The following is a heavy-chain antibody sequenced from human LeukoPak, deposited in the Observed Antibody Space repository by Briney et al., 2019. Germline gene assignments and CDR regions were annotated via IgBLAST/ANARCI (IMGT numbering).Heavy chain of an antibody. CDR1: GFTFSDYY. Sequence: PGGSLRLSCAASGFTFSDYYMSWIRQAPGKGLEWVSYISSSGSTIYYADSVKGRFTISRDNAKNSLYLQMNSLRAEDTAVYYCAPPVVVVAATRRAEGGEFDYWGQGTLVTVAS. J-gene: IGHJ4*02. CDR3: APPVVVVAATRRAEGGEFDY. V-gene: IGHV3-11*01. CDR2: ISSSGSTI. D-gene: IGHD2-15*01.